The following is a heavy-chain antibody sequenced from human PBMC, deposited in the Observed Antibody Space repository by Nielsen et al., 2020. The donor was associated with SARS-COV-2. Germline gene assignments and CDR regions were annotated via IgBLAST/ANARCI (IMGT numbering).Heavy chain of an antibody. V-gene: IGHV3-23*01. CDR2: ISGSGGYT. CDR3: AKEGVSADFQH. D-gene: IGHD3-3*01. J-gene: IGHJ1*01. Sequence: GGSLRLSCAASGFTFSNYAMSWVRQAPGKGLEWVSAISGSGGYTYYADSVKGRFTISRDNSKSTLYLRMNSLRGEDTALYYCAKEGVSADFQHWGQGTLVTVTS. CDR1: GFTFSNYA.